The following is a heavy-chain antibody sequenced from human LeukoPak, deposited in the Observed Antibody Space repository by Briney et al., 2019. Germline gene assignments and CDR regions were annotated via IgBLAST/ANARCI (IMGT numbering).Heavy chain of an antibody. V-gene: IGHV3-21*01. CDR3: ARSGIGWAAARSGCPDY. J-gene: IGHJ4*02. CDR2: ISSSSSCI. CDR1: GFTFSSYS. D-gene: IGHD6-13*01. Sequence: GGSLRLSCAASGFTFSSYSMNWVRQAPGKGLEWVSSISSSSSCIYYADSVKGRFTISRDNAKNSLYLQMNSLRAEDTAVYYCARSGIGWAAARSGCPDYWGQGTLVTVSS.